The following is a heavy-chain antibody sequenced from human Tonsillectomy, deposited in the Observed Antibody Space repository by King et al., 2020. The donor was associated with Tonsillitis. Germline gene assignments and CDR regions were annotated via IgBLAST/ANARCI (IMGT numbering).Heavy chain of an antibody. J-gene: IGHJ6*02. CDR1: GFTFYNYN. CDR2: ISSSSSYV. CDR3: ARLRGISCYDCGMDV. D-gene: IGHD1-14*01. Sequence: VQLVESGGGLVKPGGSLRLSCAASGFTFYNYNMNWVRQAPGKGLEWVSSISSSSSYVSYADSVKGRFTISRDNAKNSLYLQMNSLRAEDTAVYYCARLRGISCYDCGMDVWGQGTTVTVSS. V-gene: IGHV3-21*01.